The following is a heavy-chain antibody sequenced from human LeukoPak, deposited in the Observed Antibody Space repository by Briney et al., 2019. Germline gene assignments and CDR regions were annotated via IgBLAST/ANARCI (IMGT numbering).Heavy chain of an antibody. Sequence: WASVKVSCKASGYTFTSYGISWVRQAPGQGLEWMGWISAYNGNTNYAQKLQGRVTMTTDTSTSTAYMELRSLRSDDTAVYYCARDPGYYDSSGHENWFDPWGQGTLVTVSS. CDR1: GYTFTSYG. CDR2: ISAYNGNT. CDR3: ARDPGYYDSSGHENWFDP. V-gene: IGHV1-18*01. D-gene: IGHD3-22*01. J-gene: IGHJ5*02.